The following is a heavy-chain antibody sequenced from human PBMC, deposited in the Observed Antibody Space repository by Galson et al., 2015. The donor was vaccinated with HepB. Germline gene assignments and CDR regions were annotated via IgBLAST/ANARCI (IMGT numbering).Heavy chain of an antibody. J-gene: IGHJ6*02. CDR2: ISGSGGST. Sequence: SLRLSCAASESTFSSYAMSWVRQAPGKGLEWVSLISGSGGSTYYADSGKGRFTISRDNSKNTLYLQMNSLRAEDTAVYYCAKSSTPSYDYSYGMDVWGPGTTVTVSS. V-gene: IGHV3-23*01. D-gene: IGHD5-12*01. CDR3: AKSSTPSYDYSYGMDV. CDR1: ESTFSSYA.